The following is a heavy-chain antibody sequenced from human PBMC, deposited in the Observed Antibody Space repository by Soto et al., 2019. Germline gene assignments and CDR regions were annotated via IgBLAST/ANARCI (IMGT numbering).Heavy chain of an antibody. D-gene: IGHD3-22*01. CDR3: ARSTMIVVVINDAFEI. V-gene: IGHV1-69*01. Sequence: QVQLVQSGAEVKKPGSSVKVSCKASGGTFSSYAISWVRQAPGQGLEWMGGIIPIFGTANYAQKFQGRVTITADESTSTAYMELRSLRSEDTAVYYCARSTMIVVVINDAFEIWGQGTMVTVSS. J-gene: IGHJ3*02. CDR1: GGTFSSYA. CDR2: IIPIFGTA.